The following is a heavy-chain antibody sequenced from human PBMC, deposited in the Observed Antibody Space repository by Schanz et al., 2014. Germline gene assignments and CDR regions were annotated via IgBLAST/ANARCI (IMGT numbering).Heavy chain of an antibody. D-gene: IGHD3-10*01. J-gene: IGHJ3*02. CDR1: GFTFSSYA. CDR3: AKGRFGELSAFDI. CDR2: ISGSGGST. V-gene: IGHV3-23*01. Sequence: EVQLLESGGGLVQPGGSLRLSCAASGFTFSSYAMSWVRQAPGKGLEWVSAISGSGGSTYYADSVKGRFTISRDNSKNTLYLQMNSLRAEDAAAYYCAKGRFGELSAFDIWGQGTMVTVSS.